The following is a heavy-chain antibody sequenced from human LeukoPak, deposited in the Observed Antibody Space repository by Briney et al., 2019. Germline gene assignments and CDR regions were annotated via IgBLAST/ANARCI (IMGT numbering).Heavy chain of an antibody. CDR2: ISGSGAST. CDR1: GFTFNTYA. Sequence: GGSLRLSCAASGFTFNTYAMSWVRQAPGKGLEWVSAISGSGASTYYADSVKGRFTISRDNSKNTLYLQMNSLRAEDTALYYCASGQMFTSGGFDYWGQGTLVTVSS. D-gene: IGHD6-19*01. J-gene: IGHJ4*02. CDR3: ASGQMFTSGGFDY. V-gene: IGHV3-23*01.